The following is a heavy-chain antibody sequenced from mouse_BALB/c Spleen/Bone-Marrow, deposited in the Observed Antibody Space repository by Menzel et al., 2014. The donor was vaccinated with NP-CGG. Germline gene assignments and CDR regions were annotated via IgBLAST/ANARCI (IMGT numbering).Heavy chain of an antibody. D-gene: IGHD6-1*01. Sequence: VQLQQSGAELMKPGDSVKISCKATGYTFSSHWIEWVKQRPGHGLEWIGEILPGSGSTNYNEKFKGKATFTADTSSNTAYMQLSSLTSEDSAVYYCARASWDYWGQGTSVTVSS. V-gene: IGHV1-9*01. J-gene: IGHJ4*01. CDR1: GYTFSSHW. CDR2: ILPGSGST. CDR3: ARASWDY.